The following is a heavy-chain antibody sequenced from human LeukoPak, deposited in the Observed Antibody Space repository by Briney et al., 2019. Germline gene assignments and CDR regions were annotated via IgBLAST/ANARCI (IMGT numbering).Heavy chain of an antibody. V-gene: IGHV3-30-3*01. J-gene: IGHJ4*02. D-gene: IGHD1-26*01. CDR2: ISYDGSNK. Sequence: GGSLRLSCAASGFTFSSYAMHWVRQAPGKGLEWVAVISYDGSNKYYADSVKGRFTISRDNSKNTLYLQMNSLRAEDTAVYYCARRVGATEGSLHFDYWGQGTLVTVFS. CDR3: ARRVGATEGSLHFDY. CDR1: GFTFSSYA.